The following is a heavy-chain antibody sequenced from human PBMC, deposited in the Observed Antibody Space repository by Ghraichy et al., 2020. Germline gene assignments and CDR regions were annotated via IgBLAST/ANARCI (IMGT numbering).Heavy chain of an antibody. J-gene: IGHJ6*02. CDR2: IYYSGST. D-gene: IGHD5-18*01. Sequence: SETLSLTCTVSGGSISSYYWSWIRQPPGKGLEWIGYIYYSGSTNYNPSLKSRVTISVDTSKNQFSLKLSSVTAADTAVYYCARVQGLYSYGRYYYYGMGVWGQETTVTVSS. CDR3: ARVQGLYSYGRYYYYGMGV. CDR1: GGSISSYY. V-gene: IGHV4-59*01.